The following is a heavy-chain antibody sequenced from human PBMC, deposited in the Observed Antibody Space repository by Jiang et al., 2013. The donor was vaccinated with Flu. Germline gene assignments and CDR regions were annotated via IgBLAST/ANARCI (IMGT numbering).Heavy chain of an antibody. CDR1: GYTFTSYG. J-gene: IGHJ4*02. V-gene: IGHV1-18*01. CDR2: ISAYNGNT. Sequence: SVKVSCKASGYTFTSYGISWVRQAPGQGLEWMGWISAYNGNTNYAQKLQGRVTMTTDTSTSTAYMELRSLRSDDTAVYYCARDLYGSGSQRDQIDYWGQGTLVTVSS. D-gene: IGHD3-10*01. CDR3: ARDLYGSGSQRDQIDY.